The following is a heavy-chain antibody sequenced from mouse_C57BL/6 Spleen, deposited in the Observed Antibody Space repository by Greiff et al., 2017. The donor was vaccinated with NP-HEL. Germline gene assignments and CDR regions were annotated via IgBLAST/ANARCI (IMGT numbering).Heavy chain of an antibody. CDR3: ARAVYYGTYHFDY. CDR2: IYPGDGDT. D-gene: IGHD2-1*01. Sequence: QVQLKQSGPELVKPGASVKISCKASGYAFSSSWMNWVKQRPGKGLEWIGRIYPGDGDTNYTGKFKGKATLTADKSSSTAYMQRSSLTSEDSAVYFYARAVYYGTYHFDYWGQGTTLTVSS. CDR1: GYAFSSSW. V-gene: IGHV1-82*01. J-gene: IGHJ2*01.